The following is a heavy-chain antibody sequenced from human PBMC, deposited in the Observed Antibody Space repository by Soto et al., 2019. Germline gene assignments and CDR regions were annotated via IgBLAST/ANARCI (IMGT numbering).Heavy chain of an antibody. J-gene: IGHJ4*02. CDR3: ASSRVVTTYFDY. CDR1: GGSISRAGYS. CDR2: IYNSGST. D-gene: IGHD2-21*02. Sequence: QLQLQESGSRLVKPSQTLSLTCAVSGGSISRAGYSWSWIRQSPGKGLEWIGYIYNSGSTFYNPSLKSRLTISVDRSKNQLSLQLNSVTAADTAVYYCASSRVVTTYFDYWGQGTLVTASS. V-gene: IGHV4-30-2*06.